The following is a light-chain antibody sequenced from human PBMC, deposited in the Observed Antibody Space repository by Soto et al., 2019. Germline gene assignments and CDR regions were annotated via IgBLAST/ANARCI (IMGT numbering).Light chain of an antibody. V-gene: IGLV3-9*01. CDR2: DDS. CDR3: QVWDGTSVV. Sequence: SYELTQPLSVSVALGQTARITCGGNNIQSKNVYWYQQKPGQAPVMVISDDSKRPSGIPERFSGSNSGNTATLTVSRAQAGDEAEYSCQVWDGTSVVFGGGTKVTVL. CDR1: NIQSKN. J-gene: IGLJ2*01.